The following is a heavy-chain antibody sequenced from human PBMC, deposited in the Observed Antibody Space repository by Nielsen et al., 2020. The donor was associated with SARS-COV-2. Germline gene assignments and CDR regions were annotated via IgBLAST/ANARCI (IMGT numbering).Heavy chain of an antibody. V-gene: IGHV3-30-3*01. J-gene: IGHJ6*02. CDR3: AKDISPSSSSWYGSGYYYGMDV. CDR1: GFTFSSYA. D-gene: IGHD6-13*01. Sequence: SLKISCAASGFTFSSYAMHWVRQAPGKGLEWVAVISYDGSNKYYADSVEGRFTISRDNSKNTLYLQMNSLRAEDTALYYCAKDISPSSSSWYGSGYYYGMDVWGQGTTVTVSS. CDR2: ISYDGSNK.